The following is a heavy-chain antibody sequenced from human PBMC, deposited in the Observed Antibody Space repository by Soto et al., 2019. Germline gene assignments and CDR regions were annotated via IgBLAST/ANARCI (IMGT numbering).Heavy chain of an antibody. J-gene: IGHJ3*02. CDR3: ARGRRSGWYGVFDI. CDR2: IRSKANGGTI. V-gene: IGHV3-49*05. D-gene: IGHD6-19*01. Sequence: VQLVESGGGLVKPGRSLRLSCTTSGFTFGDYAMSWFRQAPGKGLEWVSFIRSKANGGTIEYAASVKGRFTISRDDSKTIAYLQMNSLKIEDTAVYYCARGRRSGWYGVFDIWGQGTMVTVSS. CDR1: GFTFGDYA.